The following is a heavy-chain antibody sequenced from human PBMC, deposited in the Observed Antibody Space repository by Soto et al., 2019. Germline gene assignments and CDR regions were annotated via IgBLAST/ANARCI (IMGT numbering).Heavy chain of an antibody. Sequence: SGPTLVNPTQTLTLTFTFPGFSLITRGVGVGWIRQPPGKALEWLALIYWDDDKRYSPSLKTRLTITKDTSKNQVVLTMTNMDPVDTATYSCAHIGVSRWFDFWGQGTLVTVSS. CDR3: AHIGVSRWFDF. J-gene: IGHJ4*02. CDR1: GFSLITRGVG. CDR2: IYWDDDK. D-gene: IGHD6-13*01. V-gene: IGHV2-5*02.